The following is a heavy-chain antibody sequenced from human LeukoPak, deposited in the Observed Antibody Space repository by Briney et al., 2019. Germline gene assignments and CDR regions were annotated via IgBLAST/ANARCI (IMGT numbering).Heavy chain of an antibody. Sequence: GGSLRLSCAASGFTFSSYGMSWVRQAPGEGLLWVSIISSGGDTTHYAASVKGRFTISRDNSKNTLYLRMNSLRSEDTAVYYCARERSRGGFDYWGQGTLVTVSS. CDR2: ISSGGDTT. CDR1: GFTFSSYG. V-gene: IGHV3-23*01. J-gene: IGHJ4*02. D-gene: IGHD3-10*01. CDR3: ARERSRGGFDY.